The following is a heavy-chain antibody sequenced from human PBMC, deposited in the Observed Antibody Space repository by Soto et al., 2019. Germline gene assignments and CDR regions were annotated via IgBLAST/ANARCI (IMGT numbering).Heavy chain of an antibody. CDR1: DKTFLSYG. D-gene: IGHD5-18*01. V-gene: IGHV1-18*01. CDR3: ATQIDTVMVFRD. CDR2: ISPYNGNT. J-gene: IGHJ4*02. Sequence: QVQLVQSGAEVKKPGASVKVSCKASDKTFLSYGISWVRQVPGQGLEWMGWISPYNGNTNYAQKLQGRVTMTTDTSTSTAYMELRSLRSDDTAVYYCATQIDTVMVFRDWGQGTLVTVSS.